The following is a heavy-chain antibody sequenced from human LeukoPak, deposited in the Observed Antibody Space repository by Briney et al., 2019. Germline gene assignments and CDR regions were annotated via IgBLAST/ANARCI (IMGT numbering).Heavy chain of an antibody. CDR2: VHTGTGST. Sequence: SETLSLTCTVDAINSYHWNWVRQSAGTGLEWIGRVHTGTGSTHTSPSLWGRVTVSIDRTNNQFLLHLTSMTAADTAVYHCARELRNIAAYYFDYWGQGVPVTVSS. CDR3: ARELRNIAAYYFDY. D-gene: IGHD6-13*01. CDR1: AINSYH. V-gene: IGHV4-4*07. J-gene: IGHJ4*02.